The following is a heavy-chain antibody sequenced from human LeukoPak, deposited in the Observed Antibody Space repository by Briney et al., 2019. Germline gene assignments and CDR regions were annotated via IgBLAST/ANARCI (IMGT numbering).Heavy chain of an antibody. V-gene: IGHV3-23*01. Sequence: GGSLRLSCAASGFTFSSYAMSWVRQAPGKGLKWVSASSGGSTYYADSVKGRFTISRDNSKNTLYLQMNSLRAEDTAVYYCAKDPVLSRPLGWFDPWGQGTLVTVSS. J-gene: IGHJ5*02. CDR1: GFTFSSYA. D-gene: IGHD1-14*01. CDR3: AKDPVLSRPLGWFDP. CDR2: SSGGST.